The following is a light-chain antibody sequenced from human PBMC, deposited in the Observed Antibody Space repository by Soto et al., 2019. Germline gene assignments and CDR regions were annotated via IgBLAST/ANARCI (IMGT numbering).Light chain of an antibody. Sequence: EIVLTQSPATLALSPGDIATLSCRASQSISSHLAWYQQKTGQAPRLLIYDASNRDPGIPNRFTGSGSGTDFTLATSSLEREDFAVYYCQQFTNWPRESTFGQGTRVEIK. CDR1: QSISSH. V-gene: IGKV3-11*01. CDR2: DAS. CDR3: QQFTNWPREST. J-gene: IGKJ2*01.